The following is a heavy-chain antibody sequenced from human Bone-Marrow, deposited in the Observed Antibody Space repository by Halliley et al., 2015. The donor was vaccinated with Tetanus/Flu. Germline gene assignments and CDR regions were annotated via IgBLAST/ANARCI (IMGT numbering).Heavy chain of an antibody. Sequence: SAISGTGGATYYAVSVKGRFTIPRDNSKNTLYLHMNSLRANDTAVYYCAKDLYSSGYLGPDYFDYGGQGTLVTVSS. CDR3: AKDLYSSGYLGPDYFDY. D-gene: IGHD6-19*01. CDR2: ISGTGGAT. J-gene: IGHJ4*02. V-gene: IGHV3-23*01.